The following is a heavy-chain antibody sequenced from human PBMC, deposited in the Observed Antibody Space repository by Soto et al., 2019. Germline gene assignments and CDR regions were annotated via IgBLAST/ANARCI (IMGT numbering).Heavy chain of an antibody. Sequence: ASVKVSCNASGYTLTALSIHWVRQAHGEGLEWMGGFDLENGETIYAQRFHGRVTMTEESSADTPHMELSSMRSDDTAVYYRAIEVRRSNQYDHWGQGTMVTVAS. D-gene: IGHD3-10*01. CDR2: FDLENGET. V-gene: IGHV1-24*01. CDR3: AIEVRRSNQYDH. CDR1: GYTLTALS. J-gene: IGHJ4*02.